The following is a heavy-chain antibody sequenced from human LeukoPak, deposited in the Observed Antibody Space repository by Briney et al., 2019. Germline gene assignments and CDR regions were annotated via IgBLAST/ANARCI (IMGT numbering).Heavy chain of an antibody. D-gene: IGHD4-17*01. CDR3: ARAPAPPHTVTTGSSFDY. Sequence: SETLSLTCAVSGGSISSSNWWSWVRQPPGKGLEWIGEIYHSGSTDYNPSLKSRVTISVDKSKNQFSLKLSSVTAADTAVYYCARAPAPPHTVTTGSSFDYWGQGTLVTVSS. CDR2: IYHSGST. CDR1: GGSISSSNW. J-gene: IGHJ4*02. V-gene: IGHV4-4*02.